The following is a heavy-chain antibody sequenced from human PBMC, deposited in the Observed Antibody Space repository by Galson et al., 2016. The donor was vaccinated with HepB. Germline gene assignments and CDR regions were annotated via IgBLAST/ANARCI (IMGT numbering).Heavy chain of an antibody. CDR1: GYTFTSYY. D-gene: IGHD5-24*01. CDR2: INPNRGAT. J-gene: IGHJ6*02. V-gene: IGHV1-2*06. CDR3: ARDLEKFKVNHYYYYTRDV. Sequence: SVKVSCKASGYTFTSYYIHWVRQVPGQGLEWMGRINPNRGATLYAHQFHGRVTVTRASSINTVYMERSSLTSADTALYYCARDLEKFKVNHYYYYTRDVWGQGTTVTVSS.